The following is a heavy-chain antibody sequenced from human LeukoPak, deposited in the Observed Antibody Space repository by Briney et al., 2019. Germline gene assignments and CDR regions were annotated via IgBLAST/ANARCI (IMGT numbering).Heavy chain of an antibody. CDR2: ISGSGGST. D-gene: IGHD3-3*01. Sequence: GGSLRLSCAASGFTFSSYAMSWVRQAPGKGLEWVSAISGSGGSTYYADSVKGRFTISRDNSKNTLYLQMNSLRAEDTALYYCAKESITIFGVVTGFDYWGQGTLVTVSS. CDR3: AKESITIFGVVTGFDY. CDR1: GFTFSSYA. V-gene: IGHV3-23*01. J-gene: IGHJ4*02.